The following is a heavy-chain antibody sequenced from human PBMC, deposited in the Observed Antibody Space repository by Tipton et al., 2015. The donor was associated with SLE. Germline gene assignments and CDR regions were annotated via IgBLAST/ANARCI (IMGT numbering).Heavy chain of an antibody. CDR2: TYNNDRT. J-gene: IGHJ5*01. CDR3: ARFHLKGYYEFDS. V-gene: IGHV4-59*11. CDR1: GVSLRTHY. D-gene: IGHD1-26*01. Sequence: TLSLTCSVSGVSLRTHYWSWIRQSPGMGLEWIVYTYNNDRTKYNPSLPSRVTVSVDTSENQLSLKLTSVTAADTAVYYCARFHLKGYYEFDSWGQGTLVTVSS.